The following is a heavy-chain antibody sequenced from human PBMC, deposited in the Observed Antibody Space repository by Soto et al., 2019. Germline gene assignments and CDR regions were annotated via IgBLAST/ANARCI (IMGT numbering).Heavy chain of an antibody. V-gene: IGHV4-34*01. J-gene: IGHJ4*02. Sequence: QVQLQQWGAGLLKPSETLSLTCAVYGGSFSGYYWTWIRQPQGTGLEWIGEINHSGSTNYNPSIKSRVTISVDTSKNQFSLKLTSVTAADTAVYYGARDKITGLFDYWGQGTLVTVSS. CDR3: ARDKITGLFDY. D-gene: IGHD3-16*01. CDR1: GGSFSGYY. CDR2: INHSGST.